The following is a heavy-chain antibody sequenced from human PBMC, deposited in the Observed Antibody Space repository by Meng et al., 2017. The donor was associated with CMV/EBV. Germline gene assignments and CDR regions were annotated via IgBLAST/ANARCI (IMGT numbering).Heavy chain of an antibody. J-gene: IGHJ6*02. CDR2: ISGYNANT. D-gene: IGHD1/OR15-1a*01. CDR3: ARGRLTGTTLYYGMDV. CDR1: GYTFTTFG. V-gene: IGHV1-18*01. Sequence: ASVKVSCKASGYTFTTFGISWVRQAPGQGLEWMGWISGYNANTKYPQKFQGRVTMTTDTSTSTAYMELRSLRSDDTAVYYCARGRLTGTTLYYGMDVWGQGTTVTVSS.